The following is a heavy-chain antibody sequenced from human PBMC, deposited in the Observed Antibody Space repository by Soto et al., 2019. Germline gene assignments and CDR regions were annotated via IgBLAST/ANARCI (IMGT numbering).Heavy chain of an antibody. Sequence: SLRLSCAAAGFTFSSYGIHWVRQAPGKGLEWVAVIWYDGSNKYYADSVKGRFTISRDNSKNTLFLQMNSLRVDDTAVYYCVRDKMLPPVTALDYRCQAPLVTVFS. J-gene: IGHJ4*02. CDR1: GFTFSSYG. CDR2: IWYDGSNK. CDR3: VRDKMLPPVTALDY. D-gene: IGHD4-17*01. V-gene: IGHV3-33*01.